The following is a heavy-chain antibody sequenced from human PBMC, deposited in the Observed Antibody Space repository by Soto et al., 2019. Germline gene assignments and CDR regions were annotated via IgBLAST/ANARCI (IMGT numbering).Heavy chain of an antibody. CDR2: INEDGGDK. CDR1: GFTFSSYD. J-gene: IGHJ4*02. V-gene: IGHV3-7*05. Sequence: GGSLRLSCAASGFTFSSYDMSWVRQAPGKGLEWVSAINEDGGDKYYADYVMGRFTMSRDNTQNSLSLQMNILRVEDSAVYYCARITSPGYFDSWGQGTLVTVSS. D-gene: IGHD1-20*01. CDR3: ARITSPGYFDS.